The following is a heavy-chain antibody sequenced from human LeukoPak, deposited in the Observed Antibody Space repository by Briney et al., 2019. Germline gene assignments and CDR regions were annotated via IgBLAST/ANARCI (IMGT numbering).Heavy chain of an antibody. J-gene: IGHJ5*02. CDR3: ARHPLGYCSSTSCPEPNWFDP. CDR2: IYTSGST. Sequence: SQTLSLTCTVSGGSISSGSYYWSWIRQPAGKGLEWIGRIYTSGSTNYNPSLKSRVTISVDTSKTQFSLKLSSVTAADTAVYYCARHPLGYCSSTSCPEPNWFDPWGQGTLVTVSS. CDR1: GGSISSGSYY. V-gene: IGHV4-61*02. D-gene: IGHD2-2*01.